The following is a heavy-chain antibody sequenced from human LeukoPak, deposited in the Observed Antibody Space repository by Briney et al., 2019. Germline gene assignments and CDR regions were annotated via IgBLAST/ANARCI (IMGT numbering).Heavy chain of an antibody. Sequence: GGSLRLSCAASGFTFSSSAMSWVRQAPGKGLEWVSSVIGSGFTTHYADSVKGRFTISRDNSKNTLYLQMNSLRGEDTAVYYCAKDDAWGRYKDWGQGTLVTVSS. CDR2: VIGSGFTT. J-gene: IGHJ1*01. CDR3: AKDDAWGRYKD. CDR1: GFTFSSSA. V-gene: IGHV3-23*01. D-gene: IGHD3-16*01.